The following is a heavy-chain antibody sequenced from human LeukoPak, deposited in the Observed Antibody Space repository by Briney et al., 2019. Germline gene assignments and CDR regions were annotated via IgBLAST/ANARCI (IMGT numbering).Heavy chain of an antibody. J-gene: IGHJ4*02. V-gene: IGHV1-69*06. Sequence: ASVKVSCKASGGTFNSYAISWVRQAPGQGLEWMGGIIPIFGTTNYARKFRGRVTLTADKSTRTAYMELSSLRSEDTAVYYCARSEKQQLIDYWGQGTLVTVSS. D-gene: IGHD6-13*01. CDR2: IIPIFGTT. CDR3: ARSEKQQLIDY. CDR1: GGTFNSYA.